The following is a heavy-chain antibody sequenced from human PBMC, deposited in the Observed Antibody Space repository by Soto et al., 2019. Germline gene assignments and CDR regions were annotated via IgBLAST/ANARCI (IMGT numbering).Heavy chain of an antibody. J-gene: IGHJ1*01. Sequence: GGSLRLSCVAPGFTVSSYSMNGVRQAPGKGLEWVSSISSSSSYIYYADSVKGRFTISRDNAKNSLYLQMNSLGAEDTAVYYCARDQDYGETYFQHWGQGTLVTVSS. CDR1: GFTVSSYS. V-gene: IGHV3-21*01. CDR3: ARDQDYGETYFQH. D-gene: IGHD4-17*01. CDR2: ISSSSSYI.